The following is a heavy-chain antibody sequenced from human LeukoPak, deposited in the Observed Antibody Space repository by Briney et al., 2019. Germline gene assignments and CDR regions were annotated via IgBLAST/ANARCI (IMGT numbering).Heavy chain of an antibody. CDR1: GGSISSSSYY. J-gene: IGHJ4*02. CDR2: IYYSGST. CDR3: AREPVEMATSMDY. Sequence: SETLSLTCTVSGGSISSSSYYWGWIRQPPGKGLEWIGSIYYSGSTYYNPSLKSRVTMSVDTSKNQFSLKLSSVTAADTAVYYCAREPVEMATSMDYWGQGTLVTVSS. D-gene: IGHD5-24*01. V-gene: IGHV4-39*07.